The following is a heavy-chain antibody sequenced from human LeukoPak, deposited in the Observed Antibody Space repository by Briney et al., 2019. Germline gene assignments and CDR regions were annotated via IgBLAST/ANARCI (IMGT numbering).Heavy chain of an antibody. CDR3: ARDVKDIVVVPAASFDY. J-gene: IGHJ4*02. D-gene: IGHD2-2*01. CDR1: GYTFTSYY. Sequence: GASVKVSCKASGYTFTSYYMHWVRQAPGQGLEWMEIINPSGGSTSYAQKFQGRVTMTRDTSTSTVYMELSSLRSEDTAVYYCARDVKDIVVVPAASFDYWGQGTLVTVSS. V-gene: IGHV1-46*01. CDR2: INPSGGST.